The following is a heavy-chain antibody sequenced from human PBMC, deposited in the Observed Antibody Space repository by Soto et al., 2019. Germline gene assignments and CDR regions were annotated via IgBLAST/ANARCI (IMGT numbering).Heavy chain of an antibody. CDR1: GFTFYSYA. CDR2: IGSVGGDT. Sequence: LRLSCAASGFTFYSYAMSWVRQAPGKGLEWVSTIGSVGGDTYYADSVKGRFTISRDDSKNTLLLQMNSLRAEDTAVYYCVKDRMAYNSVWDPFDIWGQGTMVTVSS. CDR3: VKDRMAYNSVWDPFDI. V-gene: IGHV3-23*01. D-gene: IGHD1-20*01. J-gene: IGHJ3*02.